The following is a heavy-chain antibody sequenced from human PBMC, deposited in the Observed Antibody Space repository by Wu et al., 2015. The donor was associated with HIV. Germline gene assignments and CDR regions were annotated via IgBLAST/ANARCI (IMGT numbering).Heavy chain of an antibody. Sequence: QVQLVQSGAEVKKPGSSVKVSCKASGGTFSSYAISWVRQAPGQGLEWMGGIIPIFGTANYAQKFQGRVTITTDESTSTAYMELSSLRSEDTAVYYCARGRGYCSGGSCYPIGYGMDVWGQGTTVTVSS. CDR3: ARGRGYCSGGSCYPIGYGMDV. CDR1: GGTFSSYA. CDR2: IIPIFGTA. J-gene: IGHJ6*02. V-gene: IGHV1-69*05. D-gene: IGHD2-15*01.